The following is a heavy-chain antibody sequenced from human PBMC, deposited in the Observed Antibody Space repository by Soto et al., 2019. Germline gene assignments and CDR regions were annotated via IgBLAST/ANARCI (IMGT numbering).Heavy chain of an antibody. J-gene: IGHJ3*02. CDR2: ISSSGSTI. Sequence: XVSLSLSCAASGFTFSSYEMNWVRQAPGKGLEWVSYISSSGSTIYYADSVKGRFTISRDNAKNSLYLQMNSLRAEDTAVYYCAREAWELPREDAFDIWGQGTMVTVSS. CDR3: AREAWELPREDAFDI. CDR1: GFTFSSYE. V-gene: IGHV3-48*03. D-gene: IGHD1-26*01.